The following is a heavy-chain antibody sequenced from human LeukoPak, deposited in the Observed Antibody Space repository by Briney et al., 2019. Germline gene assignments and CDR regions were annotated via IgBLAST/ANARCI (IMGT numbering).Heavy chain of an antibody. CDR3: ARSSDIVVVPAAPPLDY. D-gene: IGHD2-2*01. CDR2: IYYSGST. J-gene: IGHJ4*02. V-gene: IGHV4-59*01. CDR1: GGSISSYY. Sequence: ASETLSLTCTVSGGSISSYYWSWIRQPPGKGLEWIGYIYYSGSTNYNPSLKSRVTISVDTSKSQFSLKLSSVTAADTAVYYCARSSDIVVVPAAPPLDYWGQGTLVTVSS.